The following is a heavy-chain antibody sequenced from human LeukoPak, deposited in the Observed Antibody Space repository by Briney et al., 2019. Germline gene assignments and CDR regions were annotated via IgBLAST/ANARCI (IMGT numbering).Heavy chain of an antibody. CDR2: IHISGSPI. Sequence: PGGSLRLSCAASGFTFSSYSMNWVRQAPGKGPEWVSYIHISGSPIYYADSVKGRFTISRDNAKNSLFLQMNSLRAEDTAIYYCARANGGYSYGYPDYWGQGTLVTVSS. D-gene: IGHD5-18*01. J-gene: IGHJ4*02. V-gene: IGHV3-48*04. CDR1: GFTFSSYS. CDR3: ARANGGYSYGYPDY.